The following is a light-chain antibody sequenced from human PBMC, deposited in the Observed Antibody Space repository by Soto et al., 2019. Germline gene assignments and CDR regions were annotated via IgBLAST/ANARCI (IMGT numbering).Light chain of an antibody. CDR2: DVS. Sequence: QSVLTQPASVSGSPGQSITISCTGTNSDVGGYNYVSWYQQHPGKAPKFIIYDVSNRPSGFSNRFSGSKSGNTASLAISGLQAEDEADYYCSSYTTSNTRQIVFGTGTKVTVL. CDR3: SSYTTSNTRQIV. V-gene: IGLV2-14*01. J-gene: IGLJ1*01. CDR1: NSDVGGYNY.